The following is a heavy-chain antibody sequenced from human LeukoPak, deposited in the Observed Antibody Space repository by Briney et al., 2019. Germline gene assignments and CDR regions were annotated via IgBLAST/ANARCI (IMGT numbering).Heavy chain of an antibody. J-gene: IGHJ4*02. CDR2: VSYSGSS. D-gene: IGHD7-27*01. V-gene: IGHV4-59*08. CDR1: GGSISNYY. CDR3: ARLQGRGDNYLDY. Sequence: SETLSLTCTVSGGSISNYYWTWIRQPPGKRLEWIAYVSYSGSSSSNPSLESRVTISVDMSKNQSSLRLSSVTASDTAVYYCARLQGRGDNYLDYWGQGTLVTVSS.